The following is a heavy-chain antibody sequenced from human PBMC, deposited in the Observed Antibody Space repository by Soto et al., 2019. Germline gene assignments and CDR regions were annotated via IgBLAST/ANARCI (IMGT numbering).Heavy chain of an antibody. CDR3: ARGIKNYYGVDV. Sequence: EVQLVESGGDLVQPGGSLRLSCAASGFTFTSYWMHWVRQAPGKGLVWVSRINSDGTTTNYAESVTGRFTISRDNAKNTVYLQMNSLRAEDTAVYYCARGIKNYYGVDVWGQGTTVTVSS. CDR2: INSDGTTT. J-gene: IGHJ6*02. CDR1: GFTFTSYW. V-gene: IGHV3-74*01.